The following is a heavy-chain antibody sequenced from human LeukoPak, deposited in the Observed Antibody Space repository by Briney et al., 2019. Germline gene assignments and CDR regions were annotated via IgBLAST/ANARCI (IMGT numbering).Heavy chain of an antibody. Sequence: PSETLSLTCTVSGGSISSSSYYWGWIRQPPGKGLEWIGSIYYSGSTYYNPSLKSRVTISVDTSKNQFSLKLSSVTAADTAVYYCARLGYGGPIDYWGQGTLVTVSS. J-gene: IGHJ4*02. CDR1: GGSISSSSYY. D-gene: IGHD3-10*01. V-gene: IGHV4-39*01. CDR2: IYYSGST. CDR3: ARLGYGGPIDY.